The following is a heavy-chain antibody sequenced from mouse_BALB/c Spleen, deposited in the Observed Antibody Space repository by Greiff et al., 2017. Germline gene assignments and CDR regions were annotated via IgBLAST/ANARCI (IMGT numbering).Heavy chain of an antibody. CDR2: IDPAHGNT. Sequence: EVQLQQSGAELVKPGASVKLSCTASGFNIKDTYMHWVKQRPEQGLEWIGRIDPAHGNTKYDPKFQGKATITADTSSNTAYLQLSSLTSEDTAVYYCTREDYDYYYCAMDYWGQGTSVTVSS. V-gene: IGHV14-3*02. J-gene: IGHJ4*01. D-gene: IGHD2-4*01. CDR3: TREDYDYYYCAMDY. CDR1: GFNIKDTY.